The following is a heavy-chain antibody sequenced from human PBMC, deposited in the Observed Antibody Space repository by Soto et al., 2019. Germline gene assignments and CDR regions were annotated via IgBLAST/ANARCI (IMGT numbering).Heavy chain of an antibody. J-gene: IGHJ5*02. V-gene: IGHV4-4*07. Sequence: ASETLSLTCTVSGGSFSSYYWNWIRQPAGKELEWIGRMYISGITDYNPSLKSRVTMSLDASKNKFSLRVTSVTAADTAIYFCARGAFHPTAGILGGLFDPWGQGILVTVSS. CDR3: ARGAFHPTAGILGGLFDP. CDR2: MYISGIT. CDR1: GGSFSSYY. D-gene: IGHD3-10*01.